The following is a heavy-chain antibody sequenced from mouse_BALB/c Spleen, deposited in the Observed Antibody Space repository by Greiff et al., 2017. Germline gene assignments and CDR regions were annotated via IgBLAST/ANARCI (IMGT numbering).Heavy chain of an antibody. Sequence: EVMLVESGGGLVKPGGSLKLSCAASGFTFSDYYMYWVRQTPEKRLEWVATISDGGSYTYYPDSVKGRFTISRDNAKNNLYLQMSSLKSEDTAMYYGARGDGNYLYYYAMDYWGQGTSVTVSS. V-gene: IGHV5-4*02. CDR2: ISDGGSYT. CDR1: GFTFSDYY. CDR3: ARGDGNYLYYYAMDY. J-gene: IGHJ4*01. D-gene: IGHD2-1*01.